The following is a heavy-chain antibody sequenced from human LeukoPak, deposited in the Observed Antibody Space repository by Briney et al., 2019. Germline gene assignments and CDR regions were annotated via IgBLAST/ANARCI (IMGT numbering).Heavy chain of an antibody. Sequence: SETLSLTCAVSGGSISSSNWWSWVRQPPGKGLEWIGEIYHSGSTNYNPSLKSRVTISVDKSKNQFSLKLSSVTAADTAVYYCARAQYDNYVWGRFQWNANWFDPWGQGTLVTVSS. CDR2: IYHSGST. J-gene: IGHJ5*02. V-gene: IGHV4-4*02. CDR3: ARAQYDNYVWGRFQWNANWFDP. CDR1: GGSISSSNW. D-gene: IGHD3-16*01.